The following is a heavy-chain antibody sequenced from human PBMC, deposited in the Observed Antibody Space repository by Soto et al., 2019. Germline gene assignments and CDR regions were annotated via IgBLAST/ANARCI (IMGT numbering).Heavy chain of an antibody. CDR3: ARLTVVTPGERPHYLDY. D-gene: IGHD2-21*02. CDR1: GYSFTSYW. J-gene: IGHJ4*02. CDR2: IYPGDSDT. Sequence: GESLKISCKGSGYSFTSYWIGWVRQMPGKGLEWMGIIYPGDSDTRYSPSFQGQVTISADKSISTAYLQWSSLKASDTAMYYCARLTVVTPGERPHYLDYGGQGTLVTVAS. V-gene: IGHV5-51*01.